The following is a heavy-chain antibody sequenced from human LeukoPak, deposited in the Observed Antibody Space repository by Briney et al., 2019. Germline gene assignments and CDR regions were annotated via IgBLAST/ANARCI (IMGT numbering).Heavy chain of an antibody. D-gene: IGHD3-22*01. CDR3: ARVSYYDSSGYYFLSYVDY. V-gene: IGHV3-53*01. J-gene: IGHJ4*02. CDR1: GFTVSSNY. CDR2: IYSGGST. Sequence: GGSLRLSCAASGFTVSSNYMSWVRQAPGKGLEWVSVIYSGGSTYYADSVRGRFTISRDNSKNTLYLQMNSLGAEGTAVYYCARVSYYDSSGYYFLSYVDYWGQGTLVTVSS.